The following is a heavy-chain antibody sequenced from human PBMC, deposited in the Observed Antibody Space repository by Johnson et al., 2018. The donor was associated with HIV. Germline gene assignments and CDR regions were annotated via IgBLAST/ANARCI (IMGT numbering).Heavy chain of an antibody. Sequence: QLVESGGGLVQPGGSLRLSCEASGFTFSTLVMNWVRKAPGKGLEWVSGLSGSGVTTYYADSVKGRFTIARENSKNTLYLQMNSLRAEDTAVYYCAKAMSPMVRGNIWGQGTMVTVSS. J-gene: IGHJ3*02. D-gene: IGHD3-10*01. CDR3: AKAMSPMVRGNI. CDR1: GFTFSTLV. CDR2: LSGSGVTT. V-gene: IGHV3-23*04.